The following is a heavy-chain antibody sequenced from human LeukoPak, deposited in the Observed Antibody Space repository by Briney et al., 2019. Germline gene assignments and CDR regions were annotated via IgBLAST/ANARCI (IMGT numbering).Heavy chain of an antibody. CDR2: INPNSGGT. CDR1: GYTFTGYY. Sequence: ASVKVSCKASGYTFTGYYMHWVRQAPGQGLEWMGWINPNSGGTNYAQKFQGRVTMTRDTSISTAYMELSRLRSDDTVVYYCASGYYYDSSPRGYGMDVWGQGTTVTVSS. J-gene: IGHJ6*02. V-gene: IGHV1-2*02. CDR3: ASGYYYDSSPRGYGMDV. D-gene: IGHD3-22*01.